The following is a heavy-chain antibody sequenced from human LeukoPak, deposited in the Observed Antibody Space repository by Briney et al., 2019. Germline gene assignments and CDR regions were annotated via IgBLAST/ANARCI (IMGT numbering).Heavy chain of an antibody. V-gene: IGHV3-30*18. CDR1: GFTFSNYG. CDR3: AKAGNAYNWNPFDQ. D-gene: IGHD1-20*01. J-gene: IGHJ4*02. CDR2: ISYDGSNK. Sequence: PGGSLRLSCAVSGFTFSNYGMHGVRQAPGKGVEGGTLISYDGSNKYYADSVKGRFTISRDNSKNTLYLQMNSLRAEDTAVYYCAKAGNAYNWNPFDQWGQGTLVTVSS.